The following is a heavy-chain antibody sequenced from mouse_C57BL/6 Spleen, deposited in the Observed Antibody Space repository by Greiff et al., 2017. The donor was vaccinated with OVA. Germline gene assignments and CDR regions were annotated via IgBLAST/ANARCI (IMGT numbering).Heavy chain of an antibody. D-gene: IGHD1-2*01. J-gene: IGHJ1*03. CDR2: ILPGSGST. Sequence: QVQLQQSGAELMKPGASVKLSCKATGYTFTGYWIEWVKQRPGHGLEWIGEILPGSGSTNYNEKFKGKATFNADTSCNTAYRQLSSLTTEDSAIYYCARGALLRGYWYFDVWGTGTTVTVSS. V-gene: IGHV1-9*01. CDR3: ARGALLRGYWYFDV. CDR1: GYTFTGYW.